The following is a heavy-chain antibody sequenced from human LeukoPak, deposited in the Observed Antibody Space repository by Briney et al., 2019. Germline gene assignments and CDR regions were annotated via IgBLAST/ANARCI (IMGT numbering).Heavy chain of an antibody. J-gene: IGHJ4*02. V-gene: IGHV3-30*03. CDR3: APEGDGYVLFDY. CDR2: ISYDGSNK. D-gene: IGHD5-24*01. CDR1: GFTFSSYG. Sequence: GGSLRLSCAAPGFTFSSYGMHWVRQAPGKGLEWVAVISYDGSNKYYADSVKGRFTISRDNPKNTLYLQMNSLRVEDTAVYYCAPEGDGYVLFDYWGQGTLVTVSS.